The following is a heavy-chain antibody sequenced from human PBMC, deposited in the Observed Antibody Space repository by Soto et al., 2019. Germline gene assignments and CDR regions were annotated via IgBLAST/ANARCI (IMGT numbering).Heavy chain of an antibody. CDR3: ARVPFYGDYAWSMDS. V-gene: IGHV4-30-2*01. J-gene: IGHJ4*02. CDR2: IYHRGSA. Sequence: TLSLTCVVSGGSITSGGYSWSWIRQPPGKGLEWIGYIYHRGSAYYNPSLKSRVSMSIDRSKNQFSLKLTSVTAADTAVYYCARVPFYGDYAWSMDSWGPGTLVTV. CDR1: GGSITSGGYS. D-gene: IGHD4-17*01.